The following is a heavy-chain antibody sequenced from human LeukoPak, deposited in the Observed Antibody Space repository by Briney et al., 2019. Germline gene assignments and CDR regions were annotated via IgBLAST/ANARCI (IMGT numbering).Heavy chain of an antibody. J-gene: IGHJ4*02. D-gene: IGHD1-26*01. V-gene: IGHV3-9*01. Sequence: PGGSLRLSCAASGFTFDDYAMHWVRQAPGKGLEWVSGISWNSGSIGYADSVKGRFTISRDNAKNSLYLQMNSLRAEDTAVYYCARGAGSYYGGEVFDYWGQGTLVTVSS. CDR3: ARGAGSYYGGEVFDY. CDR1: GFTFDDYA. CDR2: ISWNSGSI.